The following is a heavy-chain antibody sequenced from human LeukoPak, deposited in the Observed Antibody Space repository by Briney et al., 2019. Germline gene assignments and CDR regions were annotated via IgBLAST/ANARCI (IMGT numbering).Heavy chain of an antibody. CDR1: GFTFSGYG. CDR3: AKDGGGLTYYFDQ. D-gene: IGHD2-15*01. J-gene: IGHJ4*02. CDR2: ISYDGSNK. V-gene: IGHV3-30*18. Sequence: GRSLRLSCAASGFTFSGYGMHWVRQTPGKGLEWVAVISYDGSNKYYADSVKGRFTISRDNSKNTMYLQMNSLRAEDTAMYYCAKDGGGLTYYFDQWGQGTLVAVSS.